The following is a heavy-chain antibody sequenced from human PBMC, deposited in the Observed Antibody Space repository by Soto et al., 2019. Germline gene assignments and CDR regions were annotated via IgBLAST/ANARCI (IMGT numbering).Heavy chain of an antibody. CDR1: GYTFTSYG. D-gene: IGHD2-15*01. V-gene: IGHV1-18*01. CDR2: ISTYNGNT. CDR3: AIGFTSCSGGSCPDY. J-gene: IGHJ4*02. Sequence: QVPLVQSGAEVKKPGASVKVYCKASGYTFTSYGINWVRQAPGQGLEWMGWISTYNGNTNYAQKFQGRVTVTTDTSTTTAYMELRSLRSDDTAIYYCAIGFTSCSGGSCPDYWGQGTLVTVSS.